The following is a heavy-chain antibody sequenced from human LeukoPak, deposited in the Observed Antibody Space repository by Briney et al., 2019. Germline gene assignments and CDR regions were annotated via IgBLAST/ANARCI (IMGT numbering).Heavy chain of an antibody. CDR3: ARHLGANFDY. Sequence: SETLSLTCTVSGGXINRYYCSWIRQPPGKGLEWIGNIYYSGSTNYDPSVKSRVTISVDTSKNQFSLRLSSVTAADAAIYYCARHLGANFDYWGQGTLVTVSS. J-gene: IGHJ4*02. D-gene: IGHD1-26*01. V-gene: IGHV4-59*08. CDR1: GGXINRYY. CDR2: IYYSGST.